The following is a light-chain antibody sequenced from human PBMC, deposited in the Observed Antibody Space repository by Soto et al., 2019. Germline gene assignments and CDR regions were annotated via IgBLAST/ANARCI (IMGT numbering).Light chain of an antibody. J-gene: IGLJ3*02. V-gene: IGLV2-14*01. CDR2: EVR. Sequence: QSALTQPASVSGSPGQSVTLSCAGTSDDIGAYDHVSWFQQHPCNDPKILMTEVRNRASGSSSRFSGAKSANTASLTISGLHPEDEADYYCSSFTRNNTLVFGGGTKLTVL. CDR3: SSFTRNNTLV. CDR1: SDDIGAYDH.